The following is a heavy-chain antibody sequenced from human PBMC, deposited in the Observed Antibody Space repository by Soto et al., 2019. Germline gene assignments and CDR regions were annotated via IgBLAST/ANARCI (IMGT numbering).Heavy chain of an antibody. CDR2: IYTSGST. J-gene: IGHJ4*02. D-gene: IGHD6-19*01. V-gene: IGHV4-4*07. Sequence: PSETLSFTCTVSGGSISSYYWSWIRQPAGKGLEWIGRIYTSGSTNYNPSLTSRVTMSVDTSKNQFSLKLSSVTAADTAVYYCARFAAVAGIDYWGQGTLVTVSS. CDR3: ARFAAVAGIDY. CDR1: GGSISSYY.